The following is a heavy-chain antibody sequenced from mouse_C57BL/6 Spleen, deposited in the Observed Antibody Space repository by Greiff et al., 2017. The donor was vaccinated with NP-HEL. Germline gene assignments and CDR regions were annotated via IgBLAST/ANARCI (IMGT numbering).Heavy chain of an antibody. Sequence: QVQLKQSGAELVKPGASVKISCKASGYAFSSYWMNWVKQRPGKGLEWIGQIYPGDGDTNYNGKFKGKATLTADKSSSTAYMQLSSLTSEDSAVDFCARSGLGRGYFDVWGTGTTVTVSS. V-gene: IGHV1-80*01. J-gene: IGHJ1*03. CDR2: IYPGDGDT. D-gene: IGHD4-1*01. CDR1: GYAFSSYW. CDR3: ARSGLGRGYFDV.